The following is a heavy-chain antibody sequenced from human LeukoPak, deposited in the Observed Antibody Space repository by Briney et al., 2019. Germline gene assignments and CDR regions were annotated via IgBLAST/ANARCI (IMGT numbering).Heavy chain of an antibody. CDR2: ISSSSNTI. CDR1: AFTFSDYY. D-gene: IGHD7-27*01. CDR3: ARAGTGEEDY. V-gene: IGHV3-11*01. Sequence: GGSLRLSCAASAFTFSDYYMSWIRQAPGKGLEWVSYISSSSNTIYYADSVKGRFTISRDNARNSLYLQMNNLRAEDTAVYYCARAGTGEEDYWGQGTLVTVSS. J-gene: IGHJ4*02.